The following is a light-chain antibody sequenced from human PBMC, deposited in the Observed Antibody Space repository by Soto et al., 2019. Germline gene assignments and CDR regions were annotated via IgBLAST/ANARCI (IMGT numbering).Light chain of an antibody. CDR2: YKSDSDK. J-gene: IGLJ2*01. Sequence: QLVLTQPSSLYASPGASASLTCTLSSGINVGTYRIYWYQQKPGSPPQYLLRYKSDSDKQQGSGVPSRFSGSKDASANAGILLISGLQSEDEADYYCMIWHSSAVVFGGGTKLTVL. CDR3: MIWHSSAVV. V-gene: IGLV5-45*02. CDR1: SGINVGTYR.